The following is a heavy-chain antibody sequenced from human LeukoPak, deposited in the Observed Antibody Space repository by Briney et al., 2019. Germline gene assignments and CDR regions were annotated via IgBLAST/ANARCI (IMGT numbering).Heavy chain of an antibody. J-gene: IGHJ4*02. CDR1: GFTFSSYW. CDR2: IKQDGSEE. V-gene: IGHV3-7*01. Sequence: GGSLRLSCAASGFTFSSYWMSWVRQAPGKGLEWVANIKQDGSEEYYVDSVKGRFTISRDNAKNSLYLQMNSLRAEDTAVYYCVRAPKRDKWGEHIWGQGTRVTVS. CDR3: VRAPKRDKWGEHI. D-gene: IGHD3-10*01.